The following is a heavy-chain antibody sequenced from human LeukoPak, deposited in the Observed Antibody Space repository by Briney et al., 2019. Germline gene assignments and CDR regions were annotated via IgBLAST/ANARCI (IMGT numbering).Heavy chain of an antibody. CDR3: ARSGSGSLNWFDP. Sequence: SETLSLTCAAYGGSFSGYYWSWIRQPPGKGLEWIGEINHSGSTNYNPSLKSRVTISVDTSKNQFSLKLSSVTAADTAVYYCARSGSGSLNWFDPWGQGTLVTVSS. D-gene: IGHD3-10*01. CDR2: INHSGST. V-gene: IGHV4-34*01. CDR1: GGSFSGYY. J-gene: IGHJ5*02.